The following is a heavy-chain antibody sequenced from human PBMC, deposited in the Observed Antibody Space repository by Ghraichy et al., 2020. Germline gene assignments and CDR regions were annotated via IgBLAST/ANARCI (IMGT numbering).Heavy chain of an antibody. J-gene: IGHJ3*02. CDR2: INHSGST. CDR1: GGSFSGYY. D-gene: IGHD2-2*01. Sequence: SETLSLTCAVYGGSFSGYYWSWIRQPPGKGLEWIGEINHSGSTNYNPSLKSRVTISVDTSKNQFSLKLSSVTAADTAVYYCARGLIIGYCSSTSCYRPWDAFDIWGQGTMVTVSS. V-gene: IGHV4-34*01. CDR3: ARGLIIGYCSSTSCYRPWDAFDI.